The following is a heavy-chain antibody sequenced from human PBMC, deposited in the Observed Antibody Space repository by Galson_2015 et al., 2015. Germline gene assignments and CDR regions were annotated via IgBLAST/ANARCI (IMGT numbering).Heavy chain of an antibody. V-gene: IGHV1-69*13. CDR1: GGTFSSYA. Sequence: SVKVSCKASGGTFSSYAISWVRQAPGQGLEWMGGIIPIFGTANYAQKFQGRVTITADESTCTAYMELSSLRSEDTAVYYCARARTGDSSHWFYYYMDVWGKGTTVTVSS. D-gene: IGHD7-27*01. CDR2: IIPIFGTA. CDR3: ARARTGDSSHWFYYYMDV. J-gene: IGHJ6*03.